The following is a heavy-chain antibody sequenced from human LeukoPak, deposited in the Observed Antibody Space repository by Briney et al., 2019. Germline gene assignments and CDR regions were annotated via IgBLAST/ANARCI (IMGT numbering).Heavy chain of an antibody. V-gene: IGHV3-48*03. CDR3: ARNSLGYCSGGSCYPDY. Sequence: PGGSLRLSCAASGFTFNSYEMNWVRQAPGKGLEWVSYISSSGSTIYYADSVKGRFTISRDNAKNSLYLQMNSLRAEDTAVYYCARNSLGYCSGGSCYPDYWGQGTLVTVSS. CDR1: GFTFNSYE. D-gene: IGHD2-15*01. CDR2: ISSSGSTI. J-gene: IGHJ4*02.